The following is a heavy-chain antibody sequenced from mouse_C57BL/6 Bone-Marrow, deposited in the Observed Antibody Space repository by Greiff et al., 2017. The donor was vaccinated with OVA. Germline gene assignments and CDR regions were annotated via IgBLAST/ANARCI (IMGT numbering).Heavy chain of an antibody. V-gene: IGHV14-4*01. D-gene: IGHD6-1*01. CDR1: GFNIKDDY. CDR2: IDPGNGDT. CDR3: TPRSSAWFAY. Sequence: VQLQQSGAELVRPGASVKLSCTASGFNIKDDYMHWVKQRPEQGLEWIGWIDPGNGDTEYASKFQGKATITADTSSNTAYLQLSSLTSEDTAVYYCTPRSSAWFAYWGQGTLVTVSA. J-gene: IGHJ3*01.